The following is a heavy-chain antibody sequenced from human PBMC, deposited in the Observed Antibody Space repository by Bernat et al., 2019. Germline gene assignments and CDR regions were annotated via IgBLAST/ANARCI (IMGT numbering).Heavy chain of an antibody. CDR1: GFTFSSYG. J-gene: IGHJ4*02. CDR3: TTAPGYTWNDRSYYFDY. D-gene: IGHD1-20*01. CDR2: IKSKTDGGTT. V-gene: IGHV3-15*07. Sequence: VQLVESGGGVVQPGRSLRLSCAASGFTFSSYGMHWVRQAPGKGLEWVGRIKSKTDGGTTDYAAPVKGRFTISRDDSKNTLYLQMNSLKTEDTAVYYCTTAPGYTWNDRSYYFDYWGQGTLVTVSS.